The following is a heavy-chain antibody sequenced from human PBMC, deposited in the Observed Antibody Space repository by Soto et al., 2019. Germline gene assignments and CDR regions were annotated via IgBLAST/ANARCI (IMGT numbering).Heavy chain of an antibody. CDR3: ARIKVPKRHYYYGMDV. CDR1: GFTFSSYG. V-gene: IGHV3-33*01. Sequence: SLRLSCAASGFTFSSYGMHWVRQAPGKGLEWVAVIWYDGSNKYYADSVKGRFTISRDNSKNTLYLQMNSLRAEDTAVYYCARIKVPKRHYYYGMDVWGQGTTVTVSS. J-gene: IGHJ6*02. D-gene: IGHD2-2*01. CDR2: IWYDGSNK.